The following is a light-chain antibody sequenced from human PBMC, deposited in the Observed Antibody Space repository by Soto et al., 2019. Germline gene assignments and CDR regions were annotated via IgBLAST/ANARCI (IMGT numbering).Light chain of an antibody. V-gene: IGLV1-51*01. CDR1: SSNIGDNF. Sequence: QSVLTQPPSMSASPGQKVPISCSGSSSNIGDNFVSWYQHLPGTAPHLLIFDNSQRPSEIPDRFFGSKSGTIATLAITGPQTGDEAVYYCATWDSKLSAVVFGGGTKLTVL. CDR2: DNS. CDR3: ATWDSKLSAVV. J-gene: IGLJ2*01.